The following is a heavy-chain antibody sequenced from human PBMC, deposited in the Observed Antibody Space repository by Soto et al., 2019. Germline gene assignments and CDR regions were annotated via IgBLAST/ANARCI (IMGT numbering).Heavy chain of an antibody. V-gene: IGHV3-30*18. D-gene: IGHD1-1*01. Sequence: ESGGGVVQPGRSLRLSCAASGFTFSSYGMHWVRQAPGKGLEWVAVISYDGSNKYYADSVKGRFTISRDNSKNTLYLQMNSLRAEDTAGYYCAKRKGVFGVKSRTGTTYFDYWGQGTLVTVSS. CDR1: GFTFSSYG. CDR2: ISYDGSNK. J-gene: IGHJ4*02. CDR3: AKRKGVFGVKSRTGTTYFDY.